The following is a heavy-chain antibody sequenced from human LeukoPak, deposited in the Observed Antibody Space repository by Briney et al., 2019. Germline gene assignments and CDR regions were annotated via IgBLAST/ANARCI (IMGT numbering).Heavy chain of an antibody. Sequence: XXSAISGSGGSTYYADSVKGRFTISRDNSKNTLYLQMNSLRAEDTAVYYCAKEKNLRYYFDYWGQGTLVTVSS. CDR2: ISGSGGST. D-gene: IGHD4-17*01. V-gene: IGHV3-23*01. CDR3: AKEKNLRYYFDY. J-gene: IGHJ4*02.